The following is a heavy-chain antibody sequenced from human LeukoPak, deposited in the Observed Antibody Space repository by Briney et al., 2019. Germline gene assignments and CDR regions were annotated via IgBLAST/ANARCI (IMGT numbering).Heavy chain of an antibody. V-gene: IGHV3-7*01. CDR2: IKQDGSEK. D-gene: IGHD3-22*01. CDR3: ARGPYYDSSGYSPSPYYFDY. J-gene: IGHJ4*02. CDR1: EFTFSSYW. Sequence: GGSLRLSCAASEFTFSSYWMSWVCQAPGKGLEWVANIKQDGSEKYYVDSVKGRFTISRGNAKNSLYLQMNSLRAEDTAVYYCARGPYYDSSGYSPSPYYFDYWGQGTLVTVSS.